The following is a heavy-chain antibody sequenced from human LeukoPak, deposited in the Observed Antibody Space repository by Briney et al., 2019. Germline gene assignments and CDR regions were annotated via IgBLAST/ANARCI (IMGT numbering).Heavy chain of an antibody. D-gene: IGHD1-14*01. CDR1: GYSFTRYY. CDR2: INPSGGGT. J-gene: IGHJ3*02. CDR3: VRMWEPESGGRAFDI. Sequence: GASVKVSCKASGYSFTRYYILWVRQAPGQGREWMAIINPSGGGTSYAQKFQGRVTLTRDTSTSTVYMELSSLRSEDTAVYYCVRMWEPESGGRAFDIWGQGTMVTVSS. V-gene: IGHV1-46*01.